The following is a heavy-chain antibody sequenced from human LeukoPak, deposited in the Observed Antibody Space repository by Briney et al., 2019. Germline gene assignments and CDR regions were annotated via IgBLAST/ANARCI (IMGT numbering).Heavy chain of an antibody. J-gene: IGHJ4*02. V-gene: IGHV4-39*07. D-gene: IGHD3-22*01. CDR3: ARDTYYYDSSGYTGME. CDR2: IYYSGST. Sequence: SETLSLTCTVSGGSISSSSYYWGWIRQPPGKGLEWIGSIYYSGSTYYNPSLKSRVTISVDTSKNQFSLKLSSVTAADTAVYYCARDTYYYDSSGYTGMEWGQGTLVTVSS. CDR1: GGSISSSSYY.